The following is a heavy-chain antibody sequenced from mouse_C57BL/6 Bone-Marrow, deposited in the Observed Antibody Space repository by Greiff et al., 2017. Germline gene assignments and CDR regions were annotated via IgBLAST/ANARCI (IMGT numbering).Heavy chain of an antibody. Sequence: EVMLVESGGGLVKPGGSLKLSCAASGFTFSDYGMHWVRQAPEKGLEWVAYISSGSSTIYYPDTMKGRFTISRDNAKNTLFLQMTSLRSEDTAMYYCARWGLVVGVWGTGTTVTVSS. D-gene: IGHD2-2*01. J-gene: IGHJ1*03. CDR2: ISSGSSTI. V-gene: IGHV5-17*01. CDR1: GFTFSDYG. CDR3: ARWGLVVGV.